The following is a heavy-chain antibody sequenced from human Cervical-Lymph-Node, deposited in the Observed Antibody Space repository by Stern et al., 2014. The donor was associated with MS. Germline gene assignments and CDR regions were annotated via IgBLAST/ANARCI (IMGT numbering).Heavy chain of an antibody. CDR1: GYTFNNYG. CDR2: ISAYNGNT. CDR3: ARDYDVRLTAAGH. J-gene: IGHJ4*02. D-gene: IGHD6-13*01. Sequence: QLVQSGVEVKKPGASVKVSCKASGYTFNNYGINWVRQAPGQGLEWMGWISAYNGNTNFAQKVQDRVIMTTNTSTNTAYMELRSLRTDDTAVYYCARDYDVRLTAAGHWGQGTLVIVSS. V-gene: IGHV1-18*01.